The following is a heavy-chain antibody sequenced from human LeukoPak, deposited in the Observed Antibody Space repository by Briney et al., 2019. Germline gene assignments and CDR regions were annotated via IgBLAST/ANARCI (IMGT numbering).Heavy chain of an antibody. CDR3: ARTVGSSSSWQPKPAYYYYYMDV. D-gene: IGHD6-6*01. CDR1: GGTFSKYA. V-gene: IGHV1-69*05. J-gene: IGHJ6*03. Sequence: SVKVSCKASGGTFSKYAVTWVRQAPGQGLEWMGGIIPMFATTNYAQKFQGRVTITTDESTSTVYMELSSLRFDDTAVYYCARTVGSSSSWQPKPAYYYYYMDVWGKGTTVTVSS. CDR2: IIPMFATT.